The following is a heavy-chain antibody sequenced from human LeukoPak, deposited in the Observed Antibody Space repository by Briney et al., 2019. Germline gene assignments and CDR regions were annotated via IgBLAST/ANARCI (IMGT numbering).Heavy chain of an antibody. CDR1: GFTFSGYW. J-gene: IGHJ4*02. Sequence: GGSLRLSCVASGFTFSGYWMHWVRQAPGMGLVWVSRLNSDGTTINYADSVKGRFTVSRDNAKNTVYLQMSGLRDDDTALYFCVRGAGGPRNYVLDYWGQGALVSVSS. D-gene: IGHD3-10*02. CDR3: VRGAGGPRNYVLDY. V-gene: IGHV3-74*01. CDR2: LNSDGTTI.